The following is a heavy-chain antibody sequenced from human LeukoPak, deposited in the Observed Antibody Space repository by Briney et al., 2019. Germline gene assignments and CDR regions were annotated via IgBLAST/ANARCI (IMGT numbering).Heavy chain of an antibody. CDR2: INHSGST. J-gene: IGHJ6*03. V-gene: IGHV4-34*01. Sequence: SETLSLTCAVYGGSFSGYYWSWIRQPPGKGLEWIGEINHSGSTNYNPSRKSRVTISVDTSKNQFSLKLSSVTAADTAVYYCARGILMVYATFYYYYYMDVWGKGTTVTVSS. D-gene: IGHD2-8*01. CDR3: ARGILMVYATFYYYYYMDV. CDR1: GGSFSGYY.